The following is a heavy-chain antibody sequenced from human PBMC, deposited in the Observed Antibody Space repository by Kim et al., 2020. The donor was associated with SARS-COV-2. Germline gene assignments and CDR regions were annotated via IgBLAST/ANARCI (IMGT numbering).Heavy chain of an antibody. J-gene: IGHJ4*02. V-gene: IGHV4-31*02. Sequence: YYHPSLKSRVTISVDTSKNQFSLKLSSVTAADTAVYYCARASDISPFDYWGQGTLVTVSS. D-gene: IGHD3-10*01. CDR3: ARASDISPFDY.